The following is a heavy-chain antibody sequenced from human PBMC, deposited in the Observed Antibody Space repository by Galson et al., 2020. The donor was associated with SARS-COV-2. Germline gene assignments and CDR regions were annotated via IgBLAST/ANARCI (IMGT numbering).Heavy chain of an antibody. J-gene: IGHJ4*02. CDR1: GFIFSSYA. CDR3: ARGYSGSYYYVDY. V-gene: IGHV3-30*04. Sequence: GESLKISCAASGFIFSSYAMHWVRQAPGKGLEWVAVISYDGSDKYYADSVKGRFTISRDNSKNTLYLQMNSLRADDAAVYYCARGYSGSYYYVDYWGQGTLVTVSS. D-gene: IGHD6-13*01. CDR2: ISYDGSDK.